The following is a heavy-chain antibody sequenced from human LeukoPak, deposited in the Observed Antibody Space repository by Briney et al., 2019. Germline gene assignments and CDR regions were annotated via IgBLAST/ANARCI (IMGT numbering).Heavy chain of an antibody. CDR2: IYVDGST. CDR1: GFTVSSSY. Sequence: GGSLRLSCAASGFTVSSSYMSWVRQAPGKGLEWVSVIYVDGSTYYAGSVKGRFTISRDNAKKLVFLQMNSLRVEDTAVYYCARAQYYFDSWGQGALVTVSS. J-gene: IGHJ4*02. CDR3: ARAQYYFDS. V-gene: IGHV3-53*01.